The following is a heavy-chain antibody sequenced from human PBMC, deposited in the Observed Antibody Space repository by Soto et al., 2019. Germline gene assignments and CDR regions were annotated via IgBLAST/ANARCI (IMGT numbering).Heavy chain of an antibody. Sequence: QVQLVQSGDEVKKPGASVKVSCKASGYIFVNYGIAWVRQAPGQGLEWMGWISPYTGNTHSATKVQGRLNMTTNTSASIAYMDLGSLTSDATAVYYCVLVANYVTPTPRDVWGRGTTVTFSS. J-gene: IGHJ6*02. CDR2: ISPYTGNT. V-gene: IGHV1-18*01. CDR1: GYIFVNYG. D-gene: IGHD3-16*01. CDR3: VLVANYVTPTPRDV.